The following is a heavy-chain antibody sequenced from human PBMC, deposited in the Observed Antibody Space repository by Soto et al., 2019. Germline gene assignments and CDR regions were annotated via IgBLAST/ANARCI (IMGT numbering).Heavy chain of an antibody. CDR3: AKHLHAFLEWLLFDY. CDR1: GFTFSSYA. D-gene: IGHD3-3*02. CDR2: ISGSGGST. J-gene: IGHJ4*01. Sequence: EVQLLESGGGLVQPGGSLRLSCAASGFTFSSYAMSWVRQAPGKGLEWVSAISGSGGSTYYADSVKGRFTISRDNSKNTLYLQRNSLRAEDMSVYDCAKHLHAFLEWLLFDYWCHGTLVTVSS. V-gene: IGHV3-23*01.